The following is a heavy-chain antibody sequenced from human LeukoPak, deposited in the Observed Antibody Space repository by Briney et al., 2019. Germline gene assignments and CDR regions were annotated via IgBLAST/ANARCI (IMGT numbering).Heavy chain of an antibody. D-gene: IGHD6-13*01. Sequence: PSETLPLTCTVSGGSISSYYWSWIRQPPGKGLEWIGYIYYSGSTNYNPSLKSRVTISVDTSKNQFSLKLSSVTAADTAVYYCARHGAGGIAAAGTVWFDPRGQGTLVTVSS. J-gene: IGHJ5*02. CDR1: GGSISSYY. CDR2: IYYSGST. CDR3: ARHGAGGIAAAGTVWFDP. V-gene: IGHV4-59*08.